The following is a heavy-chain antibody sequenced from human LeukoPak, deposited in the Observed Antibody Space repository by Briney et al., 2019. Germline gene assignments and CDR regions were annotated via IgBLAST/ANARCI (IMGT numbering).Heavy chain of an antibody. D-gene: IGHD2-21*01. V-gene: IGHV3-23*01. CDR1: GITFSTIG. J-gene: IGHJ4*02. CDR2: ISKSGGGT. Sequence: GGSLRLSCAVSGITFSTIGVSWVRLAPGKGLEWVSIISKSGGGTYYADSVKGRFTISRDNSKDTLYLQMNSLRAEDTAVYYCANVVGGYRGQGTLVTVSS. CDR3: ANVVGGY.